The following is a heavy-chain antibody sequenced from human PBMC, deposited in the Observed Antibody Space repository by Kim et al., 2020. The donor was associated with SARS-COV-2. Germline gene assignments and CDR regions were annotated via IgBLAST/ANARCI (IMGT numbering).Heavy chain of an antibody. CDR2: T. Sequence: TIYAESVKGRFTISRGNSKSMPFLQMNSLRAEDTALYYCSKGGHDDWESAWGQGTLVTVSS. CDR3: SKGGHDDWESA. D-gene: IGHD3-9*01. V-gene: IGHV3-23*01. J-gene: IGHJ5*02.